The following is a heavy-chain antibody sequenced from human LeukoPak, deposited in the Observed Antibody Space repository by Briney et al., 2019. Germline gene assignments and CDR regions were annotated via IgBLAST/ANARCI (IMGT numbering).Heavy chain of an antibody. J-gene: IGHJ4*02. Sequence: GGSLRLSCAASGFTFSSYSMNWVRQAPGKGLEWVSSISSSSSYIYYADSVKGRFTISRDNARNSLYLQMNSLRAEDTADCAVGRYNYGYIFDYWGQGTLVTVSS. D-gene: IGHD5-18*01. CDR2: ISSSSSYI. CDR1: GFTFSSYS. CDR3: GRYNYGYIFDY. V-gene: IGHV3-21*01.